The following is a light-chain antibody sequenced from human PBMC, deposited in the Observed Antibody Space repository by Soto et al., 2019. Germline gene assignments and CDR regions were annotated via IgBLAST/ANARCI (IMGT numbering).Light chain of an antibody. CDR2: GAS. Sequence: EIVLTQSPGTLSLSPGDRATLSCRASQSVSSSYLAWYQQKPGQAPRLLIYGASSRATGIPDRSSGSGSGTDFTLTISRLEPEDFAVYYCQQYGSSPPVTFGRGTRLEIK. J-gene: IGKJ5*01. CDR3: QQYGSSPPVT. CDR1: QSVSSSY. V-gene: IGKV3-20*01.